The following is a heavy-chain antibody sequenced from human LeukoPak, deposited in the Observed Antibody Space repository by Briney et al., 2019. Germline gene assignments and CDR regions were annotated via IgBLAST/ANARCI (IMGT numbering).Heavy chain of an antibody. CDR3: AKDGGDSSPDDAFDI. J-gene: IGHJ3*02. V-gene: IGHV3-9*01. CDR2: ISWNSGSI. Sequence: GGSLRLSCAASGFTFDDYAMHWVRQAPGKGLEWVSGISWNSGSIGYADSVKGRFTISRDNAKNSLYLQMNSLRAEDTALNYCAKDGGDSSPDDAFDIWGQGTMVTVSS. CDR1: GFTFDDYA. D-gene: IGHD3-16*01.